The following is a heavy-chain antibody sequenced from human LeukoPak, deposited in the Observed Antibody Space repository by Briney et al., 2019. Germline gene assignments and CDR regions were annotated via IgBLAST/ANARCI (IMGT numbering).Heavy chain of an antibody. Sequence: SETLSLTCAVYGGSFSGYYWTWIRQPPGKGLEWIGEINHSGGTNYNPSLKSRVTISVDTSKNQFSLKLSSVTAADTAVYYCARATRAARHFDYWGQGTLVTVSS. CDR3: ARATRAARHFDY. D-gene: IGHD6-6*01. V-gene: IGHV4-34*01. CDR2: INHSGGT. J-gene: IGHJ4*02. CDR1: GGSFSGYY.